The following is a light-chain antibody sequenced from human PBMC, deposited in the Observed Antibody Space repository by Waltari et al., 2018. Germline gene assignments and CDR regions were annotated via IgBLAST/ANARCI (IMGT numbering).Light chain of an antibody. CDR1: SGHTNNA. CDR2: VNSDGSH. V-gene: IGLV4-69*01. J-gene: IGLJ3*02. Sequence: QVALIQSPSAAASLGASVTLTCTLDSGHTNNAIAWHQQLSERAPRFLMKVNSDGSHTKGDGCPGRFSGSSSGAERYLTISGLQSEDEGDYYCQAWATGLWVFGGGTKLTVL. CDR3: QAWATGLWV.